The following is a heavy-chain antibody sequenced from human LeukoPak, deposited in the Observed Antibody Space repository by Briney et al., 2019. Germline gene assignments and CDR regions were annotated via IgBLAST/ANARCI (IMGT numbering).Heavy chain of an antibody. D-gene: IGHD2-2*01. Sequence: PSETLSLTCAVSGYSISSGYYWGWIRQPPGKGLEWIGIINHSGSTYYNWSLKSRITISVDTSKNQFSLKLSSVTAADTAVYYCAKARGCTSCQNWFDPWGQGTLVTVSS. CDR2: INHSGST. CDR1: GYSISSGYY. CDR3: AKARGCTSCQNWFDP. J-gene: IGHJ5*02. V-gene: IGHV4-38-2*01.